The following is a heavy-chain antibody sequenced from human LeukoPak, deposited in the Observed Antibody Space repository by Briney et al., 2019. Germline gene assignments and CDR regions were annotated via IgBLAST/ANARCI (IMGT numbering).Heavy chain of an antibody. Sequence: GESLRLSCAASGFTFISYAMSWVGQAPGKGLEWVSTISGSGGSTYYADSVKGRFTISRDNSKNTLSLQMNSLRAEDTAVYYCAKGASSGYYIHFVYWRQGTLVTVSS. D-gene: IGHD3-22*01. J-gene: IGHJ4*02. CDR3: AKGASSGYYIHFVY. V-gene: IGHV3-23*01. CDR2: ISGSGGST. CDR1: GFTFISYA.